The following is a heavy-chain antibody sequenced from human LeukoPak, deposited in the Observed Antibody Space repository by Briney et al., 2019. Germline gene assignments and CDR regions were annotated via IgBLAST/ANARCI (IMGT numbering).Heavy chain of an antibody. V-gene: IGHV1-8*01. CDR3: ARVSRDGYNSY. D-gene: IGHD5-24*01. J-gene: IGHJ4*02. CDR2: MNPNSGNT. CDR1: GYTFTSYD. Sequence: ASVKASCKASGYTFTSYDINGVRQATGQGLEWMGWMNPNSGNTGYAQKFQGRVTMTRNTSISTAYMELSSLRSEDTAVYYCARVSRDGYNSYWGQGTLVTVSS.